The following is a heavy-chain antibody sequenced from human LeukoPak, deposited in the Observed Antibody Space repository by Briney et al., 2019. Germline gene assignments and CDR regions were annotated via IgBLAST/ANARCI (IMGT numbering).Heavy chain of an antibody. CDR3: ATNTICSSTSCSDY. V-gene: IGHV1-24*01. J-gene: IGHJ4*02. Sequence: ASVKVSCKVSGYTLTELSMHWVRQAPGKGLEWMGGFDPEDGETIYAQKFQGRVTMTEDTSTDTAYMELSSLRSEDTAVYYCATNTICSSTSCSDYWGQGTLVTVSS. D-gene: IGHD2-2*01. CDR2: FDPEDGET. CDR1: GYTLTELS.